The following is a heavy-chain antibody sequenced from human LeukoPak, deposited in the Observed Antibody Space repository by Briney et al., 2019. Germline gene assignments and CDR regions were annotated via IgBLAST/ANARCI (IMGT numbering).Heavy chain of an antibody. CDR3: ARDHDYGDYDP. J-gene: IGHJ5*02. CDR1: GFSFSDYY. Sequence: GGSLRLSCAASGFSFSDYYISWIRQAPGRGLEWISYISSSGVSIHYADSVKGRFTVSRDNTEKLVYLQMNSLRVEDTAVYYCARDHDYGDYDPWGQGTLVTVSS. D-gene: IGHD4-17*01. V-gene: IGHV3-11*04. CDR2: ISSSGVSI.